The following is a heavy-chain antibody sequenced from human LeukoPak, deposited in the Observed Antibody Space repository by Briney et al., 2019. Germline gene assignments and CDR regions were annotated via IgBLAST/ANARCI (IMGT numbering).Heavy chain of an antibody. J-gene: IGHJ5*02. CDR1: GYTFTNSG. CDR3: AREDAMNNCFDP. V-gene: IGHV1-18*01. Sequence: ASVKVSCKASGYTFTNSGISWVRQAPGQGLEWMGWISTNSDIRTYAQTLQGRFTMTTGTATTTAYMELNNLTFDDTAVYYCAREDAMNNCFDPWGQGTPVTVSS. CDR2: ISTNSDIR.